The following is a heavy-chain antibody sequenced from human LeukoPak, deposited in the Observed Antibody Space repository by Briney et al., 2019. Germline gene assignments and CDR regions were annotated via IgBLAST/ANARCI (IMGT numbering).Heavy chain of an antibody. J-gene: IGHJ4*02. CDR2: ISSSITTV. D-gene: IGHD5-24*01. CDR3: ARDGYTPFDY. Sequence: GGSLRLSCAASGFTFSKYSMNWARQTPGKGLEWVSYISSSITTVSYADSVKGRFAISRDNAKNSLYLQMNNLRAEDTAVYYCARDGYTPFDYWGQGTLVTVSS. V-gene: IGHV3-48*04. CDR1: GFTFSKYS.